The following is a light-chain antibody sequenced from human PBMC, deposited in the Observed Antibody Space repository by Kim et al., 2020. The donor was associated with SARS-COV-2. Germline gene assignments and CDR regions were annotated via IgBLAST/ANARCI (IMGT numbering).Light chain of an antibody. CDR3: KQSNSTPLT. V-gene: IGKV1-39*01. J-gene: IGKJ4*01. Sequence: DIQMTQSPSSLSASVGDRVTITCRASQSISTNLNWYQQKSGKAPKLLIYAASSLQGGVPSRFSGSGSGTDFTLTISSLQPEDSATYYCKQSNSTPLTFGRGTKVDIK. CDR2: AAS. CDR1: QSISTN.